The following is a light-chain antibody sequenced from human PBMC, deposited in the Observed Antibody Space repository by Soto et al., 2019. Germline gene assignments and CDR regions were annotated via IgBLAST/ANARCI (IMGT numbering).Light chain of an antibody. V-gene: IGLV4-69*01. CDR1: SGHSSYA. J-gene: IGLJ7*01. Sequence: QLVLTQSPSASASLGASVKLTCTLSSGHSSYAIAWHQQQPEKGPRYLMKLNSDGTYSKGDGIPDRFSGSSSGAERYLTISRLQSEDEADYYCQTWGTGIYVFGGGTQLTVL. CDR2: LNSDGTY. CDR3: QTWGTGIYV.